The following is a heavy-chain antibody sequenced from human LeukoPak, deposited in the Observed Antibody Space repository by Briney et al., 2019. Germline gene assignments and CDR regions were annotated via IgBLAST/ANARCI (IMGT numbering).Heavy chain of an antibody. D-gene: IGHD6-6*01. CDR1: GYTFTSYG. J-gene: IGHJ5*02. CDR3: ARDWYSSSNWFDP. V-gene: IGHV1-2*02. CDR2: INPNSGGT. Sequence: GASVKVSCKASGYTFTSYGISWVRQAPGQGLEWMGWINPNSGGTNYAQKFQGRVTMTRGTSISTAYMELSRLRSDDTAVYYCARDWYSSSNWFDPWGQGTLVTVSS.